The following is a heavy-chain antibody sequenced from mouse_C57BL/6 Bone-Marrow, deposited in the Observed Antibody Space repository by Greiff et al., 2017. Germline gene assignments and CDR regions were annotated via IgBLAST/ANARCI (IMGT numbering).Heavy chain of an antibody. V-gene: IGHV1-81*01. D-gene: IGHD2-3*01. CDR1: GYTFTSYG. CDR3: ARDLYDGYYDAMDY. J-gene: IGHJ4*01. Sequence: VQVVESGAELARPGASVTLSCKASGYTFTSYGISWVKQRTGQGLEWIGEIYPRSGNTYYNEKVKGKATLTADKSSSTAYMELRSLTSEDSAVYFCARDLYDGYYDAMDYWGQGTSVTVSS. CDR2: IYPRSGNT.